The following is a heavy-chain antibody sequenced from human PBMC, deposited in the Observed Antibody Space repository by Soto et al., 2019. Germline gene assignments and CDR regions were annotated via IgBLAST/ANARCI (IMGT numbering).Heavy chain of an antibody. CDR1: GGFVSSGSYY. Sequence: QVQLQQRGAGLLKPSETLSLTCAVYGGFVSSGSYYWSWIRQPPGKGLEWIGEMRHSGGTHFNPSLKSRVNISVDTSKNQFSLKLSSVTAADTDLYYCARVERGTATTVVDAFDIGGPGTMVTVSS. J-gene: IGHJ3*02. V-gene: IGHV4-34*01. CDR3: ARVERGTATTVVDAFDI. D-gene: IGHD1-1*01. CDR2: MRHSGGT.